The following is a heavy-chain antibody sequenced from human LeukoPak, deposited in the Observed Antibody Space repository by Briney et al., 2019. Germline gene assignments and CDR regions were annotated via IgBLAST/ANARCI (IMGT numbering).Heavy chain of an antibody. CDR2: IYWDDEK. D-gene: IGHD3-22*01. J-gene: IGHJ4*02. Sequence: SGPTLVKPTQTLTLTCTFSGFSLTTTGVGVGWIRQPPGKALEGLALIYWDDEKRYRPSLRTRLTITKDTSKSQVVLTMTNMDPVDTATYYCAHLYFYNSGGFFRAFDHWSQGTLVTVSS. CDR3: AHLYFYNSGGFFRAFDH. V-gene: IGHV2-5*02. CDR1: GFSLTTTGVG.